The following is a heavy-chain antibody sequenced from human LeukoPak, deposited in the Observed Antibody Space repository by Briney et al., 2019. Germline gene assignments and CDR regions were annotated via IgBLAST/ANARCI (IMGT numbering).Heavy chain of an antibody. J-gene: IGHJ6*03. CDR3: AKFDGVQLWLPYYYYYMDV. D-gene: IGHD5-18*01. V-gene: IGHV3-23*01. CDR1: GFTFSSYA. Sequence: AGGSLRLSCAASGFTFSSYAMSWVRQAPGKGLEWVSAISGSGGSTHYADSVKGRFTISRDNSKNTLYLQMNSLRAEDTAVYYCAKFDGVQLWLPYYYYYMDVWGKGTTVTVSS. CDR2: ISGSGGST.